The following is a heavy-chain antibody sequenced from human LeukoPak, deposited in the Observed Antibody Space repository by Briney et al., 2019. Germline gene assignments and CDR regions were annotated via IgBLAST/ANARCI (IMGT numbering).Heavy chain of an antibody. J-gene: IGHJ4*02. V-gene: IGHV4-34*01. CDR1: GGSFSGYY. D-gene: IGHD1-26*01. CDR2: INHSGST. CDR3: ARVGGSYGLDY. Sequence: SETLSLTCAVYGGSFSGYYWSWIRQPPGKGLEWIGEINHSGSTNYNPSLKSRVTISVDTSKNQFPLKLSSVTAADTAVYYCARVGGSYGLDYWGQGTLVTVSS.